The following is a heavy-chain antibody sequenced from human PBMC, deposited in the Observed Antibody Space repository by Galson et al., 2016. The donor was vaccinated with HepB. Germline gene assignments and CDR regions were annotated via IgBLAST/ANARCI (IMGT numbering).Heavy chain of an antibody. V-gene: IGHV5-51*01. Sequence: QSGAEVKKPGESLKISCKNSGYSSSNFWIAWVRQMPGKGLEWMGIIYFGDSDTIYSPSFQGQVTISADKSIKTAYLRWSNLKASDTAMYYCARPGGDILQFLEWFPGLFDIWGQGTMVTVS. CDR2: IYFGDSDT. D-gene: IGHD3-3*01. CDR3: ARPGGDILQFLEWFPGLFDI. J-gene: IGHJ3*02. CDR1: GYSSSNFW.